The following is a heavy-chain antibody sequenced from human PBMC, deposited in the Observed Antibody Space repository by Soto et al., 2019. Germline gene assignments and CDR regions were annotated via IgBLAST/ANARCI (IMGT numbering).Heavy chain of an antibody. CDR2: INPNSGGT. D-gene: IGHD3-16*01. Sequence: GTSVKLSSKACGYTFTGYYLRWVRQSPGQGLEWMGWINPNSGGTNYAQKFQVWVPMTRDTSIRTAYRDLGNLRDEPTDVYSFARDLGGGPAYWGQGTLV. CDR3: ARDLGGGPAY. J-gene: IGHJ4*02. CDR1: GYTFTGYY. V-gene: IGHV1-2*04.